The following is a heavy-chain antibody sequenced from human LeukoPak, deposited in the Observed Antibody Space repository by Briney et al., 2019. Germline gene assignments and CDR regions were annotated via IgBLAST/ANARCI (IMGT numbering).Heavy chain of an antibody. CDR2: IIPIFGTA. J-gene: IGHJ4*02. Sequence: SVKVSCKASGGTFSSYAISRVRQAPGQGLEWMGGIIPIFGTANYAQKFQGRVTITADESTSTAYMELSSLRSEDTAVYYCASAGIAARTPFDYWGQGTLVTVSS. D-gene: IGHD6-6*01. V-gene: IGHV1-69*13. CDR3: ASAGIAARTPFDY. CDR1: GGTFSSYA.